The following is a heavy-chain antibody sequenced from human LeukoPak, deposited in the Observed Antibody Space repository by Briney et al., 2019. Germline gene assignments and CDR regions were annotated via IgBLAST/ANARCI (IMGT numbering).Heavy chain of an antibody. J-gene: IGHJ4*02. CDR1: GGSISSYY. V-gene: IGHV4-59*08. D-gene: IGHD4-17*01. CDR3: AGPLRSKLDY. CDR2: IYYSGST. Sequence: SETLSLTCTVSGGSISSYYWSWIRQPPGKGLEWIGYIYYSGSTNYNPSLKSRVTISVDTSKNQFSLKLSSVTAADTAVYYCAGPLRSKLDYWGQGTLVTVSS.